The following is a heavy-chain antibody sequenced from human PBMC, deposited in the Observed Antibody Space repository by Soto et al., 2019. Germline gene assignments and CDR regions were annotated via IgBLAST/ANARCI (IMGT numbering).Heavy chain of an antibody. CDR2: ISGSGGST. CDR1: GFTFSSYA. V-gene: IGHV3-23*01. D-gene: IGHD6-13*01. CDR3: ANPHSSSWYYGVRFDY. Sequence: GGSLRLSCAASGFTFSSYAMSWVRQAPGKGLEWVSAISGSGGSTYYADSVKGRFTISRDNSKNTLYLQMNSLRAEDTAVYYCANPHSSSWYYGVRFDYWGQGTLVTVSS. J-gene: IGHJ4*02.